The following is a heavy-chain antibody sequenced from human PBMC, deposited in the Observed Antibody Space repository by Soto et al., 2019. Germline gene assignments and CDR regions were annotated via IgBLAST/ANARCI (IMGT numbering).Heavy chain of an antibody. J-gene: IGHJ4*02. CDR2: IYYRGNA. V-gene: IGHV4-39*01. Sequence: QLQESGPGLVKPSETLSLTCSVSDDSINSDKYYWGWIRQPPGKGLEWIGSIYYRGNAYYNPSLQTRVTISLDNSKSQFSLKLNSVTAADSAVYFCARLEGLAPISYYFDFWGPGALVTVSS. CDR3: ARLEGLAPISYYFDF. CDR1: DDSINSDKYY. D-gene: IGHD3-9*01.